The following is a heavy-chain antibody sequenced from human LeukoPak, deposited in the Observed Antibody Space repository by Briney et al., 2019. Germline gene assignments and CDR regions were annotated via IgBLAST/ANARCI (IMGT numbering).Heavy chain of an antibody. CDR1: GFTFSSYW. CDR2: IKQDVSEK. Sequence: GGSLRLSCAASGFTFSSYWMSWVRQAPGKGLEWVANIKQDVSEKYYVDSVKGRFAISRDNAKNSLYLQMNSLRAEDTAVYYCARENYDFWSGYYAPGDYYYYYMDVWGKGTTVTVSS. V-gene: IGHV3-7*01. D-gene: IGHD3-3*01. CDR3: ARENYDFWSGYYAPGDYYYYYMDV. J-gene: IGHJ6*03.